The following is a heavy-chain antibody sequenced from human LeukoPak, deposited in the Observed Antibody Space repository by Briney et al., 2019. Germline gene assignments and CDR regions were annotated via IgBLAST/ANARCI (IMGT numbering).Heavy chain of an antibody. Sequence: ASVKVSCKASGGTFSSYAISWVRQAPGQGLEWMGGIIPIFGTANYVQKFQGRVTITTDESTSTAYMELSSLRSEDTAVYYCASPRWLHRRAFDIWGQGTMVTVSS. CDR2: IIPIFGTA. CDR3: ASPRWLHRRAFDI. V-gene: IGHV1-69*05. CDR1: GGTFSSYA. D-gene: IGHD5-24*01. J-gene: IGHJ3*02.